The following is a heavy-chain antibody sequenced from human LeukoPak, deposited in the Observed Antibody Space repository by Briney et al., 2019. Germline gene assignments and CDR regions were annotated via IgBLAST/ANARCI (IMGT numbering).Heavy chain of an antibody. Sequence: PGGSLRLSCAASGFNLRNYWMSWVRQAPGKGLEWVANIKQDGSEKYYVDSVKGRFIISRDNAKNSLYLQMSSLRAEDTAVYFCARAGGRVVPAAVRFDPWGQGTLVTVSS. V-gene: IGHV3-7*01. CDR1: GFNLRNYW. CDR3: ARAGGRVVPAAVRFDP. CDR2: IKQDGSEK. J-gene: IGHJ5*02. D-gene: IGHD2-2*01.